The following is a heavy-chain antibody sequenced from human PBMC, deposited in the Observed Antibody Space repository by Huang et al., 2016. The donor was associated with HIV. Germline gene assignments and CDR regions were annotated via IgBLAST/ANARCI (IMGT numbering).Heavy chain of an antibody. CDR2: MHHSGTT. V-gene: IGHV4-39*01. J-gene: IGHJ5*02. CDR1: GGSVSSRNYY. D-gene: IGHD2-2*01. CDR3: ARQGGDCTSISCYLSWFDP. Sequence: QLQLQESGPGLVKPSQNLSLTCTVFGGSVSSRNYYWAWIRKTPGKGLEWIGSMHHSGTTYYNRALTSRVSMIVDKSKNQFPLEVTSAAAADSAIYYCARQGGDCTSISCYLSWFDPWGQGTLVTVSS.